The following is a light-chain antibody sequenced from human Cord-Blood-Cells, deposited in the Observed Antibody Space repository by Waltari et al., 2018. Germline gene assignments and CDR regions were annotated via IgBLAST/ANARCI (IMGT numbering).Light chain of an antibody. CDR3: CSYACSSTWV. J-gene: IGLJ3*02. CDR2: EGS. Sequence: QSALTQPASVSGSPGQSITISCTGTSSDVGSYNLVSWYQQHPGKAPKLMMYEGSKRHAGVSNRLSGSQSVNTASLTISGLHAEDEADYYCCSYACSSTWVFGGGTKLTVL. V-gene: IGLV2-23*01. CDR1: SSDVGSYNL.